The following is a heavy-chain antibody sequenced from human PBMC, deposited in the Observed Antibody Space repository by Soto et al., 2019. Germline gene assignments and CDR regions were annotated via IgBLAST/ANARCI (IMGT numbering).Heavy chain of an antibody. D-gene: IGHD4-4*01. V-gene: IGHV3-66*01. CDR1: GFTVSSNY. CDR2: IYSGGST. Sequence: GGSLRLSCAASGFTVSSNYMSWVRQAPGKGLEWVSVIYSGGSTYYADSVKGRFTISRDNSKNTLYLQMNSLRAEDTAVYFCASSPTTVTTSTNYYYYYMDVWGKGTTVTVSS. J-gene: IGHJ6*03. CDR3: ASSPTTVTTSTNYYYYYMDV.